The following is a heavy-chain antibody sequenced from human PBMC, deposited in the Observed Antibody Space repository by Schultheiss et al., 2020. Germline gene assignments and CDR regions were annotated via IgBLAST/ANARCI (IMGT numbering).Heavy chain of an antibody. CDR3: ARDRRSWTGFDS. CDR1: GFTFSSYA. D-gene: IGHD6-13*01. V-gene: IGHV3-30-3*01. CDR2: ISYDESNK. Sequence: GESLKISCAASGFTFSSYAMHWVRQAPGKGLEWVAVISYDESNKYYADSVKGRFTISRDNSKNTLYVQMNSLRADDTAVYHCARDRRSWTGFDSWGQGTLVTGSS. J-gene: IGHJ4*02.